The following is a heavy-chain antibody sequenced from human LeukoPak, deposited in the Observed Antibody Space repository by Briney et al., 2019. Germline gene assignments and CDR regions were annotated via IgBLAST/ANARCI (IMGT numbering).Heavy chain of an antibody. CDR3: AKNRDSSDYPRDFDY. J-gene: IGHJ4*02. Sequence: GGSLRLSCAASRFTFSSYGMHWVRQTPGKGLEWVAFIRHDGSYQQYVDSVKGRFTASRDNSKDTVYLQMNSLRTEDTAVYYCAKNRDSSDYPRDFDYWGQGTLVTVSS. D-gene: IGHD3-22*01. V-gene: IGHV3-30*02. CDR1: RFTFSSYG. CDR2: IRHDGSYQ.